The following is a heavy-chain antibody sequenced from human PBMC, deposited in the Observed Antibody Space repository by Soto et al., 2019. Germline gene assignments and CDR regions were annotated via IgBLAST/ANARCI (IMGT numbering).Heavy chain of an antibody. CDR1: GGSISSSSYY. V-gene: IGHV4-39*01. Sequence: QLQLQESGPGLVKPSETLSLTCTVSGGSISSSSYYWGWIRQPPGKGLEWIGSIYYSGSTYYNPSLKSRVTISVDTSKNQFSLKLSSVTAADTAVYYCARRSSLTRGWFDPWGQGTLVTVSS. J-gene: IGHJ5*02. D-gene: IGHD6-6*01. CDR3: ARRSSLTRGWFDP. CDR2: IYYSGST.